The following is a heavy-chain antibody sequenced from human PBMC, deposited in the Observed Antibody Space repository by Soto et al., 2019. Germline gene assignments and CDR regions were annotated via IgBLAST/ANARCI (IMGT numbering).Heavy chain of an antibody. CDR2: ISSNGGST. Sequence: HPGGSLRLSCAASGFTFRSYAMHWVRQAPGKGLEYVSAISSNGGSTYYANSVKGRSTISRDNSKNTLYLQMGSLRAEDMAVYYCARGCRSTSCDAFAFDIWGQGTMVTVSS. V-gene: IGHV3-64*01. CDR3: ARGCRSTSCDAFAFDI. CDR1: GFTFRSYA. D-gene: IGHD2-2*01. J-gene: IGHJ3*02.